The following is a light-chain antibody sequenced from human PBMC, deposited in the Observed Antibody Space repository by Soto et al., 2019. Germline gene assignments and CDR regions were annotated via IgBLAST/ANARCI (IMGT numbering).Light chain of an antibody. V-gene: IGLV1-40*01. CDR1: SSNIGAGFD. CDR3: AAWDDSLFGAV. CDR2: GNT. J-gene: IGLJ7*01. Sequence: QSVLTQPPSVSGAPGQTVTISCTGSSSNIGAGFDVHWYQHVPGTAPKLLIYGNTDRPSGVPDRFSGSKSGTSASLAITGLQPDDEADYYCAAWDDSLFGAVFGGGTQLTVL.